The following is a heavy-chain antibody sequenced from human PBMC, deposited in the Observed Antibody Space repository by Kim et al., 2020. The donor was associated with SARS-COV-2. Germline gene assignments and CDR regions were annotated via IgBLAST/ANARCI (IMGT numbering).Heavy chain of an antibody. D-gene: IGHD3-10*01. Sequence: GGSLRLSCAASGFTFSSYSMNWVRQAPGKGLEWVSYISSSSSTIYYADSVKGRFTISRDNAKNSLYLQMNSLRAEDTAVYYCATLLRGTMVRGVPPVDYWGQGTLVTVSS. V-gene: IGHV3-48*04. CDR1: GFTFSSYS. CDR2: ISSSSSTI. CDR3: ATLLRGTMVRGVPPVDY. J-gene: IGHJ4*02.